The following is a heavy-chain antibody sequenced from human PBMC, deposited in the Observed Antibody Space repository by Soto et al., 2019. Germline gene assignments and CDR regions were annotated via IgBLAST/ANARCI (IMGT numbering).Heavy chain of an antibody. CDR2: LYHSGDT. D-gene: IGHD3-16*01. CDR1: GGSISSSSYY. J-gene: IGHJ5*02. CDR3: ARDRGGITVSSKPLGEWFDP. Sequence: SETLSLTCTVSGGSISSSSYYWGWIRQPPGKGLEWIGSLYHSGDTYYNPSLKSRVAISMDTSKNQFSLNLSSVTAADTAVYYCARDRGGITVSSKPLGEWFDPWGQGTLVTVSS. V-gene: IGHV4-39*07.